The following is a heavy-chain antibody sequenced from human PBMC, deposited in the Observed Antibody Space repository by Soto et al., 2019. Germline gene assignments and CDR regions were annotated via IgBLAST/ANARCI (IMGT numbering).Heavy chain of an antibody. Sequence: PSETLSLTCAVYGGSFSGYYWSWIRQPPGKGLEWIGEINHSGSTNYNPSLKSRVTISVDTSKNQFSLKLSSVTAADTAVYYCARLRRYYDSSGRYYYYYYGMDVWGQGTTVT. CDR1: GGSFSGYY. V-gene: IGHV4-34*01. CDR2: INHSGST. J-gene: IGHJ6*02. D-gene: IGHD3-22*01. CDR3: ARLRRYYDSSGRYYYYYYGMDV.